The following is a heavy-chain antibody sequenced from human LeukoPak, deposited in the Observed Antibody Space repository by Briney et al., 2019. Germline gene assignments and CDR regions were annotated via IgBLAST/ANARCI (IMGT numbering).Heavy chain of an antibody. CDR3: ARDQEGFDY. CDR2: IYPRDGST. J-gene: IGHJ4*02. CDR1: GYTFTSNY. Sequence: ASVKVSCKASGYTFTSNYIHWVRQAPGQGLEWMGMIYPRDGSTSYAQKFQRRVTVTRDTSTSTVRMELSGLRSEDTAVYYCARDQEGFDYWGQGTLVTVSS. V-gene: IGHV1-46*01.